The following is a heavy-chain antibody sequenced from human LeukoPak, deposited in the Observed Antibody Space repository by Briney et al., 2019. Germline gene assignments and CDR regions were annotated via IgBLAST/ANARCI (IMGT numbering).Heavy chain of an antibody. D-gene: IGHD3-10*01. CDR3: ARGAQLKSYGMDV. CDR1: GGSISSYY. CDR2: IYYSGST. Sequence: SETLSLTCTVSGGSISSYYWSWIRQPPGKGLEWIGYIYYSGSTNYNPSLKSRVTISVDTSKNQFSLKLSSGTAADTAVYYCARGAQLKSYGMDVWGKGTTVTVSS. J-gene: IGHJ6*04. V-gene: IGHV4-59*01.